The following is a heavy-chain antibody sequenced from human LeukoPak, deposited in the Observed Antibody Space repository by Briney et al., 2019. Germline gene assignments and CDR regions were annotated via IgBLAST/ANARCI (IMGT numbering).Heavy chain of an antibody. D-gene: IGHD2-2*01. Sequence: ASVKVSCKASGYTFTNYGISWVRQAPGQGLEWMGWIRAYKGYTKYAQKFQGRVTVTTESSTSTAYMELRTLRSDDTAVYYCARVEGYCSSTSCSSDHFDYWGQRTLVTVSS. CDR3: ARVEGYCSSTSCSSDHFDY. CDR2: IRAYKGYT. J-gene: IGHJ4*02. CDR1: GYTFTNYG. V-gene: IGHV1-18*01.